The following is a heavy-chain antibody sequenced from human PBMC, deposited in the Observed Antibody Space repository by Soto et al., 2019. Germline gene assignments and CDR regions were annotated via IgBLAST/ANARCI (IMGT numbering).Heavy chain of an antibody. D-gene: IGHD2-2*01. CDR2: ISYDGSNK. V-gene: IGHV3-30*18. Sequence: PGGSLRLSCAASGFTFSSYGMHWVRQAPGKGLEWVAVISYDGSNKYYADSVKGRFTISRDNSKNTLYMQMNSLRAEDTAVYYCAKELPDWDGSSTSCSFDPWGQGSLVTV. J-gene: IGHJ5*02. CDR1: GFTFSSYG. CDR3: AKELPDWDGSSTSCSFDP.